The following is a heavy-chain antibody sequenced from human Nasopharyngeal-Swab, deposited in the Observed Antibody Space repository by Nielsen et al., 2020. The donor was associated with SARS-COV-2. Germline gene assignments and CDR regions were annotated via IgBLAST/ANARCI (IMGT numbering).Heavy chain of an antibody. CDR1: GDSVSGDSVS. V-gene: IGHV6-1*01. J-gene: IGHJ6*02. Sequence: SQTLSLTCAITGDSVSGDSVSWNWIRQSPSRGLEWLGRTYHRSKWYFDYTVSVKSRITINADTSKNQFSLQLNSVTPEDTAVYYCARDSGNYNRRFGMAVWGQGTTVTVSS. D-gene: IGHD1-7*01. CDR3: ARDSGNYNRRFGMAV. CDR2: TYHRSKWYF.